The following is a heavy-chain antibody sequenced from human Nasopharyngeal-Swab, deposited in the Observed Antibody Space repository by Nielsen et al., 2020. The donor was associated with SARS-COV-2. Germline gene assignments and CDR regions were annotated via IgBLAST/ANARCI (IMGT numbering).Heavy chain of an antibody. CDR1: GFTFDDYA. CDR3: AKESLTMIVVVTPDAFDI. CDR2: ISWNSGTT. J-gene: IGHJ3*02. D-gene: IGHD3-22*01. V-gene: IGHV3-9*01. Sequence: SLKISCAASGFTFDDYAMHWVRQAPGKGLEWVSGISWNSGTTGYADSVKGRFTISRDNSKNSLYLQMNSLRTEDTALYYCAKESLTMIVVVTPDAFDIWGQGTMVTVSS.